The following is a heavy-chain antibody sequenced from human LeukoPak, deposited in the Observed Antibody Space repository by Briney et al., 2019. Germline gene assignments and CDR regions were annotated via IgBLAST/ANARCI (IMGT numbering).Heavy chain of an antibody. D-gene: IGHD3-3*01. Sequence: GGSLRLSCAASGFTFSSYAMSWVRQAPGKGLEWVSAISGSGGSTYYADSVKGRFTISRDNSKNTLYLQMNSLRAEDTAVYYCARGSRYYDFWSGYYKEFGYWGQGTLVTVSS. CDR2: ISGSGGST. V-gene: IGHV3-23*01. CDR1: GFTFSSYA. J-gene: IGHJ4*02. CDR3: ARGSRYYDFWSGYYKEFGY.